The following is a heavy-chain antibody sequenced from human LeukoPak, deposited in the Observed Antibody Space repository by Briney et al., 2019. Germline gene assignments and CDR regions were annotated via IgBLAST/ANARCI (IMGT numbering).Heavy chain of an antibody. CDR2: IRYDGSNK. V-gene: IGHV3-30*02. D-gene: IGHD4-17*01. Sequence: SGGSLRLSCAASGFTFSSYGMHWVRQAPGKGLEWVAFIRYDGSNKYYADSVKGRFTISRDNSKNTLYLQMNSLRAEDTAVYYCAIRGKTTVTTWSDYWGQGTLVTVSS. CDR1: GFTFSSYG. CDR3: AIRGKTTVTTWSDY. J-gene: IGHJ4*02.